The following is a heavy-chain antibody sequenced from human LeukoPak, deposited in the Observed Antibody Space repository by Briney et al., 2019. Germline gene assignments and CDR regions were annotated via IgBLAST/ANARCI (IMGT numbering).Heavy chain of an antibody. CDR2: INPNSGGT. Sequence: GASVKVSCKASGYTFTGYYMHWVRQAPGQGLEWMGWINPNSGGTNYAQKFQGRVTMTRGTSISTAYMELSRLRSDDTAVYYCARKGELLHWGYYYYYMDVWGKGTTVTVSS. D-gene: IGHD1-26*01. V-gene: IGHV1-2*02. J-gene: IGHJ6*03. CDR1: GYTFTGYY. CDR3: ARKGELLHWGYYYYYMDV.